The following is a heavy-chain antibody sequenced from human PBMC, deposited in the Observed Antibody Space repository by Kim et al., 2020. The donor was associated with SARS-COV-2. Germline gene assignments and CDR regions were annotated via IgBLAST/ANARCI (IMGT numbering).Heavy chain of an antibody. V-gene: IGHV4-59*01. J-gene: IGHJ4*02. D-gene: IGHD6-19*01. CDR3: ARGLSGKVAGAIDY. CDR2: IYYSGST. Sequence: SETLSLTCTVSGGSISSYYWSWIRQPPGKGLEWIGYIYYSGSTNYNPSLKSRVTISVDTSKNQFSLKLSSVTAADTAVYYCARGLSGKVAGAIDYWGQGTLVTVSS. CDR1: GGSISSYY.